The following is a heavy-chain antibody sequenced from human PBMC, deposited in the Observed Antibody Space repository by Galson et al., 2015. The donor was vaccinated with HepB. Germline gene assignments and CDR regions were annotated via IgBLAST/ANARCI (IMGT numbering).Heavy chain of an antibody. D-gene: IGHD2-15*01. V-gene: IGHV1-46*02. CDR1: GYTFNSYY. J-gene: IGHJ4*02. CDR3: ARGPRTYSFDS. Sequence: SVKVFCKASGYTFNSYYMYWVRQAPGQGLEWMGILNPSSGSTSFAQKFQGRVTMTRDTSTSTVYLELNSLRSEDTAVYYCARGPRTYSFDSWGQGTLVTVSS. CDR2: LNPSSGST.